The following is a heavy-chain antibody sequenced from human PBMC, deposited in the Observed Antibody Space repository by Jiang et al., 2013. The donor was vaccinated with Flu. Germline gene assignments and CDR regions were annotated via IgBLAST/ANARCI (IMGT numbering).Heavy chain of an antibody. V-gene: IGHV5-10-1*01. CDR2: IDPSDSYT. Sequence: GAEVKKPGESLRISCKGSGYSFTSYWISWVRQMPGKGLEWMGRIDPSDSYTNYSPSFQGHVNISADRSISTAFLQWSSLKASDTAMYYCARHNGASAHQRSLPGNNWFDPWGQGPWSPSPQ. J-gene: IGHJ5*01. D-gene: IGHD6-13*01. CDR3: ARHNGASAHQRSLPGNNWFDP. CDR1: GYSFTSYW.